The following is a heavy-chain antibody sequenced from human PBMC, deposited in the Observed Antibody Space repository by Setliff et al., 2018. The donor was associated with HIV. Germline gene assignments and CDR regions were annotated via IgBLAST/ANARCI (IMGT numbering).Heavy chain of an antibody. V-gene: IGHV3-15*07. CDR1: GLTFNNAW. Sequence: PGESLKISCAASGLTFNNAWMNWVRQAPGKGLEWVGRIKSASAGGAMDYAAPVKGRFSISRDDSKKTLYLQMDSLKTEDTAMYYCVTVRTISGFKCLDSWGQGTLVTVSS. CDR2: IKSASAGGAM. CDR3: VTVRTISGFKCLDS. J-gene: IGHJ5*01.